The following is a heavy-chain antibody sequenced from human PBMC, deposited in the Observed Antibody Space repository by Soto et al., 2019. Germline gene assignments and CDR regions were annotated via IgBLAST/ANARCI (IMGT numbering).Heavy chain of an antibody. D-gene: IGHD3-9*01. J-gene: IGHJ4*02. CDR3: ARGRYFDWSYYFDY. Sequence: PGGSLSLSCAASGFPFSDHYMDWVRQAPGKGLEWVGRTRNKANSYTTEYAASGKGRFTISRDDSKNSLYLQMNSLKTEDTAVYYCARGRYFDWSYYFDYWGQGTLVTVSS. CDR2: TRNKANSYTT. CDR1: GFPFSDHY. V-gene: IGHV3-72*01.